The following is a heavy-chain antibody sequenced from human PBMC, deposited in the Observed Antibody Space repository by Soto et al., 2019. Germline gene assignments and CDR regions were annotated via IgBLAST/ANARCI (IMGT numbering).Heavy chain of an antibody. V-gene: IGHV3-15*07. J-gene: IGHJ4*01. CDR3: TGLWFGEIYNY. D-gene: IGHD3-10*01. CDR2: IKNKNDGGTT. Sequence: EVELVESGGGLVKPGGSLTLSCAASGFSFKNAWMNWVRQAPGKGLEWVGRIKNKNDGGTTDYAAFVKGRFTISRDASEDSHYLRMNGLKTEDTGVYFCTGLWFGEIYNYWGQGSLVTVSS. CDR1: GFSFKNAW.